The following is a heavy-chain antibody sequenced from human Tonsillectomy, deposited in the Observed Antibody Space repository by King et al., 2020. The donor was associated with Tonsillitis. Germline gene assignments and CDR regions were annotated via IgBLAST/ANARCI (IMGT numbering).Heavy chain of an antibody. D-gene: IGHD3-16*01. CDR2: ISRTGITT. J-gene: IGHJ4*02. CDR3: ARCPPSVVAYFDF. V-gene: IGHV3-23*04. CDR1: GFTFNNHA. Sequence: VQLVESGRNLVQPGGSLSLSCTASGFTFNNHAMGWVRRVPGKGLEWVSTISRTGITTYYADSVKGRFTIARDNSRNTLFLQITNLRSDDTAVYFCARCPPSVVAYFDFWGQGALVTVSS.